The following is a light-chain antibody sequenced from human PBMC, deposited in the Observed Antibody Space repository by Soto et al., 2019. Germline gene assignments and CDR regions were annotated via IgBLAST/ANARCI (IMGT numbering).Light chain of an antibody. J-gene: IGKJ3*01. CDR2: HAS. V-gene: IGKV1-33*01. CDR1: QDISNH. Sequence: DIQLTQSPSSLSASVGDRVTITCQASQDISNHLNWYQQKPGKAPNLLIYHASELGTGVPSRFSGGGSGTFFSFTIQSLEHEDIATYYCHKHDRPPPFGPGTKVEIK. CDR3: HKHDRPPP.